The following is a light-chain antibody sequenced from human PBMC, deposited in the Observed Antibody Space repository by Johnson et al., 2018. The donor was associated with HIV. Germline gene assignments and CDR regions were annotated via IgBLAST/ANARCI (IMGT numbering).Light chain of an antibody. J-gene: IGLJ1*01. CDR3: GTWDSSLSAYV. CDR2: DNN. CDR1: SSNIGNNY. V-gene: IGLV1-51*01. Sequence: QSVLTQPPSVSAAPGQKVTISCSGSSSNIGNNYVSWYQQLPGTAPKLLIYDNNKRPSGIPDRFSGSKSGTSATLGITGLQTGDEADYYCGTWDSSLSAYVFRPGNKVTVL.